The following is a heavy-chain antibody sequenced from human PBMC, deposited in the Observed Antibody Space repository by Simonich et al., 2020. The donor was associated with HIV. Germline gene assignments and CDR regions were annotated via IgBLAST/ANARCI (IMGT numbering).Heavy chain of an antibody. J-gene: IGHJ4*02. CDR2: INTDGSTT. V-gene: IGHV3-74*01. CDR1: GFTFSNSW. CDR3: AKDLRWNQVDS. D-gene: IGHD4-17*01. Sequence: EVRLVESGGGLVQPGGSLRLSCAASGFTFSNSWMHWVRQAPGKGLVWVSRINTDGSTTNYADSVKGRFTISRDNAKNTLYLQMNSLSAEDTAVYYCAKDLRWNQVDSWGQGTLVTVSS.